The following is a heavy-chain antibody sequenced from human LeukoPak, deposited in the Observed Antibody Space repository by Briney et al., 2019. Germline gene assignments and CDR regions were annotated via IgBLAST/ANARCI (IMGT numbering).Heavy chain of an antibody. Sequence: PSETLSLTCTVSGGSISSSSYYWGWIRQPPGKGLEWIGSIYYSGSTYYNPSLKSRVTISVDTSKNQFSLKLSSVTAADTAVYYCARHMDGIAVAGTPFDYWGQGTLVTVSS. CDR2: IYYSGST. V-gene: IGHV4-39*01. D-gene: IGHD6-19*01. CDR3: ARHMDGIAVAGTPFDY. CDR1: GGSISSSSYY. J-gene: IGHJ4*02.